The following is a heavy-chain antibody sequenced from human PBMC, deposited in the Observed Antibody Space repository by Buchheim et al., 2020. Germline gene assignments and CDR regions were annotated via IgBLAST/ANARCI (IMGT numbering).Heavy chain of an antibody. Sequence: EVQLVESGGGLVQPGESLRLSCAASGFTFSSYSMNWVRQAPGKGLEWVSYINSGSSNIYYADSVKGRFTISRDNAKNALHLQMNSLRAEDTAVYYCARRGSSYLDYWGQGTL. CDR3: ARRGSSYLDY. J-gene: IGHJ4*02. V-gene: IGHV3-48*01. CDR1: GFTFSSYS. CDR2: INSGSSNI. D-gene: IGHD6-6*01.